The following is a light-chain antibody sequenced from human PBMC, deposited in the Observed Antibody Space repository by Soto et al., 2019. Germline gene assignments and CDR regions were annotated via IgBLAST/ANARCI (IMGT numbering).Light chain of an antibody. V-gene: IGKV1-17*01. CDR2: EES. CDR1: QGISTY. CDR3: QHYNSFPLT. J-gene: IGKJ4*01. Sequence: EIQMTKSPSSLSASVGDRVTITCRASQGISTYLNWYQQKPGKAPKLLIYEESTLHSGVPSRFSGRKSGTQFTLTIDSLQPEDFATYYCQHYNSFPLTFGGGTKVDIK.